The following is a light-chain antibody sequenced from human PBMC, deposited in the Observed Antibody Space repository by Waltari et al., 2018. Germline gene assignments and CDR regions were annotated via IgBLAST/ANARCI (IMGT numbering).Light chain of an antibody. Sequence: DLQMTQSPSSLSASVGDRVTVTGRARQSITNFLNWYQQRPGKAPKLLSYAASSLQSGVPSRFSGSGSGTDFTLTISNLQPEDFATYYCQQSYSNVVTFGQGTKVEI. CDR2: AAS. CDR3: QQSYSNVVT. J-gene: IGKJ2*01. CDR1: QSITNF. V-gene: IGKV1-39*01.